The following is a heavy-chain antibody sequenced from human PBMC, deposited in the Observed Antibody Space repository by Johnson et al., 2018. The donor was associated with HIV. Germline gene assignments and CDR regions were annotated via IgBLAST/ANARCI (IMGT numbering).Heavy chain of an antibody. V-gene: IGHV3-33*06. Sequence: QVQLVESGGGVVQPGRSLRLSCAASGFTFSSYGMHWVRQAPGKGLEWVAVIWYDGSNKYYADSLKGRFTISRDNSKNTLYLQMNSLRAEDTAVYYCAKYKDNWNYGAFDIWGQGTMVTVSS. J-gene: IGHJ3*02. CDR3: AKYKDNWNYGAFDI. CDR1: GFTFSSYG. D-gene: IGHD1-7*01. CDR2: IWYDGSNK.